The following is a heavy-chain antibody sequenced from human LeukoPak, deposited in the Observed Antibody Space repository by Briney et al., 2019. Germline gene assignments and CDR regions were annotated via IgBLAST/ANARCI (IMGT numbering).Heavy chain of an antibody. CDR1: GFTFKNYA. V-gene: IGHV3-21*01. CDR2: ISGDSSDI. Sequence: PGGSLRLSCATSGFTFKNYAMNWVSQAPGKGLEWVSPISGDSSDIYYADSVMGRSTISRDNAKNSVYLQINSLRAEDTAIYYCARRGYSDSSGYDYWGQGTLVTVSS. J-gene: IGHJ4*02. CDR3: ARRGYSDSSGYDY. D-gene: IGHD3-22*01.